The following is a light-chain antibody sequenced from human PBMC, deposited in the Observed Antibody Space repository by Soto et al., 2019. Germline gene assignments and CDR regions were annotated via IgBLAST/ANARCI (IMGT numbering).Light chain of an antibody. CDR1: HDIGNS. CDR2: DAY. V-gene: IGKV1-33*01. Sequence: DIHITHSPPSLSASVGDRVTITCQASHDIGNSLNWYQDKPGQAPKLVIYDAYNLETGVPSTFSGNGYGTDFTFTISSLRPEDIATYYCQKSDHLPLFGPGTKVDIK. J-gene: IGKJ3*01. CDR3: QKSDHLPL.